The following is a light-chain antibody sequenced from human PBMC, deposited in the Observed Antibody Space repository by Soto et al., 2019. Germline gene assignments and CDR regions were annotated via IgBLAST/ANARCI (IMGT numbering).Light chain of an antibody. CDR3: QQTYRTPLT. J-gene: IGKJ4*01. Sequence: DIQMTQSPSSLSASVGDRVTITCRAGQYIGRYLNWYQQKPGKAPKLLIYAASSLHSGVPSRFSGSGSGTDFTFTISSLQPEDFATYSCQQTYRTPLTFGGGTKVDIK. CDR1: QYIGRY. CDR2: AAS. V-gene: IGKV1-39*01.